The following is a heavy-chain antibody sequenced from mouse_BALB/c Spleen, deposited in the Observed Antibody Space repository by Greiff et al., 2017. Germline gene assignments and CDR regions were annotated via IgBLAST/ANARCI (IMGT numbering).Heavy chain of an antibody. CDR2: LWAGGST. CDR1: GFSLTSYG. J-gene: IGHJ2*01. Sequence: QVQLKESGPGLVAPSQSLSITCTVSGFSLTSYGVHWVRQPPGKGLEWLGVLWAGGSTNYNSALMSRLSISKDNSKSQVFLKMNSLQTDDTAMYYCARDTVLGYYFDYWGQGTTLTVSS. V-gene: IGHV2-9*02. CDR3: ARDTVLGYYFDY. D-gene: IGHD4-1*01.